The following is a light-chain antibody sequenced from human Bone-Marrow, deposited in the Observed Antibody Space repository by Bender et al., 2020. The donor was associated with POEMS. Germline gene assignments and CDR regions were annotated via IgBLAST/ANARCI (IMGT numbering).Light chain of an antibody. Sequence: QSALTQPRSVSGSPGQSVTISCTGTRSDVGRYNFVSWYQHHPGKAPKLIIFGVNKRPSGVPDRFSGSKSGTSASLAITGLQSDDEAIYFCVAWDASLNGWVFGGGTKLTVL. J-gene: IGLJ3*02. CDR1: RSDVGRYNF. CDR3: VAWDASLNGWV. CDR2: GVN. V-gene: IGLV2-11*01.